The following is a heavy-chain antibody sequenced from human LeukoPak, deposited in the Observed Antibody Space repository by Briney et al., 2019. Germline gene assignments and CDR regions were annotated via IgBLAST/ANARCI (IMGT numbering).Heavy chain of an antibody. J-gene: IGHJ6*02. Sequence: SVKVSCKASGGTFSSYAISWVRQAPGQGLEWMGGIIPIFGTANYAQKFQGRVTITADESTSTAYMELSSLRSEDTAVYYCARAPYYGDYDYYGMDVWGQGTTVTVSS. CDR3: ARAPYYGDYDYYGMDV. D-gene: IGHD3-22*01. V-gene: IGHV1-69*13. CDR1: GGTFSSYA. CDR2: IIPIFGTA.